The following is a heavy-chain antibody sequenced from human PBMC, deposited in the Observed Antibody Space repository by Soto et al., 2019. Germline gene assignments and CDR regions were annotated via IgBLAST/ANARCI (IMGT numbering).Heavy chain of an antibody. D-gene: IGHD1-1*01. CDR2: IYSGGSI. V-gene: IGHV3-53*01. Sequence: EVQLVESGGGLIQPGGSLRLSCAVSGFSVSNHYMTWVRQAPGQGLEWVSVIYSGGSISYADSVKGRFTISRDNSKNTLYLQMNSLSVDDTAVYYCARYNYWGQGTLVTVSS. J-gene: IGHJ4*02. CDR1: GFSVSNHY. CDR3: ARYNY.